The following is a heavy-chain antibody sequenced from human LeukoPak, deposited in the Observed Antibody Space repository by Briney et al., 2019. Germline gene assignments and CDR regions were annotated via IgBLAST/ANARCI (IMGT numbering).Heavy chain of an antibody. V-gene: IGHV3-21*01. CDR3: ARDLAVGATLYYYYGMDV. J-gene: IGHJ6*02. D-gene: IGHD1-26*01. CDR1: GFTFSSYS. Sequence: GGSLRLSCAASGFTFSSYSMNWGRQAPGKGLEWVSSISSSSSYIYYADSVKGRFTISRDNAKNSLYLQMNSLRAEDTAVYYCARDLAVGATLYYYYGMDVWGQGTTVTVSS. CDR2: ISSSSSYI.